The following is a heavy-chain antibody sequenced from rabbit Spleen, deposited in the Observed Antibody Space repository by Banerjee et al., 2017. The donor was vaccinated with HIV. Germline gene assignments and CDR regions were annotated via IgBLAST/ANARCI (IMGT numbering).Heavy chain of an antibody. CDR1: GLDFSSSYW. CDR2: IYTGDSNT. Sequence: QQQLEEYGGDLVQPEGSLTLTCKASGLDFSSSYWIWWVRQAPGKGLEWIAYIYTGDSNTAYASWAKGRFTISRTSSTTVTLQMTSLTAADTATYFCARDLIGVIGWNFNLWGQGTLVTVS. J-gene: IGHJ4*01. D-gene: IGHD1-1*01. CDR3: ARDLIGVIGWNFNL. V-gene: IGHV1S45*01.